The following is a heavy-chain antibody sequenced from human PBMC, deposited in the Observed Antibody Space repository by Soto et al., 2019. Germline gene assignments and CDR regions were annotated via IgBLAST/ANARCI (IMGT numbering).Heavy chain of an antibody. Sequence: EVQLVESGGGLVQPGRSLRLSCTASGFTFGDYAMSWVRQAPGKGLEWVGFIRSKAYGGTTEYAASMKGRFTISRDDSKSIAYLQMNSLKTEDTAVYYCTREVIVVVTATSGYYYGMDVWGQGTTVTVSS. CDR1: GFTFGDYA. CDR2: IRSKAYGGTT. D-gene: IGHD2-21*02. J-gene: IGHJ6*02. V-gene: IGHV3-49*04. CDR3: TREVIVVVTATSGYYYGMDV.